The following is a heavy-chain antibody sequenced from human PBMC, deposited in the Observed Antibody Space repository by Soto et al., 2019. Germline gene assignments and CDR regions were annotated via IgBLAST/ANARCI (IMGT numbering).Heavy chain of an antibody. J-gene: IGHJ4*02. V-gene: IGHV1-18*01. CDR1: GYTFPSYG. D-gene: IGHD2-2*01. CDR2: ISAYNGNT. CDR3: ARDPANIVVVPAARRRGFDY. Sequence: GASVKVSCKASGYTFPSYGISWVRQAPGQGLEWMGWISAYNGNTNYAQKLQGRVTMTTDTSTSTAYMELRSLRSDDTAVYYCARDPANIVVVPAARRRGFDYWGQGTLVTVSS.